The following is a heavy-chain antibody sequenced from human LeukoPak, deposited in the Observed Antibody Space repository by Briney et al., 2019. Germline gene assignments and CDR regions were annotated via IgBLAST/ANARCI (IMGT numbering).Heavy chain of an antibody. J-gene: IGHJ6*03. CDR1: GYTFTSYY. V-gene: IGHV1-46*01. CDR2: INPSGGST. D-gene: IGHD2/OR15-2a*01. Sequence: ASVKVSCKASGYTFTSYYMHWVRQAPGQGLEWMGIINPSGGSTSYAQKFQGRVTMTRDTSTSTVYMELSSLRSEDTAVYYCARDSPHTSDYYYYMDVWGKGTTVTVSS. CDR3: ARDSPHTSDYYYYMDV.